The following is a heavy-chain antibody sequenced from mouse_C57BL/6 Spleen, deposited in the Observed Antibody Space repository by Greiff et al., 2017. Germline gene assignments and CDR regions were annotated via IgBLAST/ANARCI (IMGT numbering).Heavy chain of an antibody. V-gene: IGHV1-19*01. CDR1: GYTFTDYY. J-gene: IGHJ3*01. CDR3: AKEGTGSWLAY. CDR2: INPHNGGT. D-gene: IGHD4-1*01. Sequence: VQLQQSGPVLVKPGASVKMSCKASGYTFTDYYMNWVKQSHGRSLEWIGVINPHNGGTSYNQKFKGTVTLTVDKSSRQAYMELNSLTSVDSGVYYRAKEGTGSWLAYWGQGTLVTVSA.